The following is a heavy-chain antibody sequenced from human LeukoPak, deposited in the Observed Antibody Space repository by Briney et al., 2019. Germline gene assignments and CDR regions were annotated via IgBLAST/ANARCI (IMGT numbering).Heavy chain of an antibody. CDR3: ARDGYSGSYYDY. D-gene: IGHD1-26*01. V-gene: IGHV3-7*04. CDR1: GFTFSSYW. CDR2: IKKDGREK. J-gene: IGHJ4*02. Sequence: GGSLRLSCAASGFTFSSYWMSWVRQAPGKGLEWEANIKKDGREKYYVDSVKGRFTISRDNAKNSLYLQINSLRAEDTAVYYCARDGYSGSYYDYWGQGTLVTVSS.